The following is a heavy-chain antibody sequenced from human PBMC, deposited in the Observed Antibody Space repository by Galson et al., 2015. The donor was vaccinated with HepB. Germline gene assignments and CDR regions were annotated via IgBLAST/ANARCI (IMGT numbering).Heavy chain of an antibody. V-gene: IGHV3-23*01. J-gene: IGHJ4*02. CDR2: ISGSGGST. CDR1: GFTFSSYA. Sequence: SLRLSCAASGFTFSSYAMSWVRQAPGKGLEWVSAISGSGGSTYYADSVKGRFTISRDNSKNTLYLQMNSLRAEDTAVYYCAKGVSGSYYGFGYWGQGTLVTVSS. D-gene: IGHD1-26*01. CDR3: AKGVSGSYYGFGY.